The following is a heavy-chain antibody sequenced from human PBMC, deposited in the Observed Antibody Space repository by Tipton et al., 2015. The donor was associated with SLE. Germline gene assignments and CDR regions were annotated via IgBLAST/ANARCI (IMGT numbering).Heavy chain of an antibody. J-gene: IGHJ2*01. V-gene: IGHV4-34*01. Sequence: LSLTCAVYGGSFSGYYWSWIRQPPGKGLEWIGEINHSGSTNYNPSLKSRVTISVDTSKNQFSLKLSSVTAADTAVYYCARGRKGNWYFDLWGRGTLVTVSS. CDR1: GGSFSGYY. D-gene: IGHD1-14*01. CDR2: INHSGST. CDR3: ARGRKGNWYFDL.